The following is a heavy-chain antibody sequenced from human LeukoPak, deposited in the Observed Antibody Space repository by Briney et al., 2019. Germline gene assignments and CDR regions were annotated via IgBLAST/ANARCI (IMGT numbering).Heavy chain of an antibody. CDR1: GGSISSYY. CDR2: IYYSGST. J-gene: IGHJ6*02. D-gene: IGHD4-17*01. V-gene: IGHV4-59*01. Sequence: SETLSLTCTVSGGSISSYYWSWIRQPPGKGLEWIGYIYYSGSTNYNPSLKSRVTISVDTSKNQFSLKLSSVTAADTAVYYCARGGLDYYGMDVWGQGTTVTVSS. CDR3: ARGGLDYYGMDV.